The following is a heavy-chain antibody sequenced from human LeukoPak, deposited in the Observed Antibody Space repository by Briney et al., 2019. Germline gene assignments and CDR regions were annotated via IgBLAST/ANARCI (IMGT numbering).Heavy chain of an antibody. CDR3: ARGRSVTIFGVVIMEIRDNWFDP. V-gene: IGHV4-4*07. J-gene: IGHJ5*02. CDR2: IYTSGSP. CDR1: GGSSIGYY. D-gene: IGHD3-3*01. Sequence: PSETLSLTCTVSGGSSIGYYWSWIRNPAGKGLGWFGRIYTSGSPNSNPSLKSRVTMSVDTSKNQFSLKLSSVTAADTAVYYCARGRSVTIFGVVIMEIRDNWFDPWGQGTLVTVSS.